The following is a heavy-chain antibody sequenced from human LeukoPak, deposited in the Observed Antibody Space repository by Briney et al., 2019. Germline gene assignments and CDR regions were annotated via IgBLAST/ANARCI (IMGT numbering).Heavy chain of an antibody. D-gene: IGHD2-2*01. Sequence: GSLRLSCAASGFTVSSNYMSWVRQAPGKGLEWVSVIYSGGSTYYADSVKGRFTISRDNAENTLYLQMNSLRAEDKAVYYCARGGDIWRSRSSGADWFDPWGQGTLVTVSS. J-gene: IGHJ5*02. CDR2: IYSGGST. V-gene: IGHV3-53*01. CDR3: ARGGDIWRSRSSGADWFDP. CDR1: GFTVSSNY.